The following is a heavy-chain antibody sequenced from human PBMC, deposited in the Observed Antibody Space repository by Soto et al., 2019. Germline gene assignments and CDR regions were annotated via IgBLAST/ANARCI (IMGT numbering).Heavy chain of an antibody. Sequence: GSGCNGTSPGGTWVRLMPGKGLDWIGNIDLVDSQTHYSPSFQGQVTLSADKSINTSFLQWASLKAADTAIYYCAIRVGDYVDHWGQGTLVTVS. CDR2: IDLVDSQT. CDR1: GCNGTSPG. CDR3: AIRVGDYVDH. J-gene: IGHJ4*02. V-gene: IGHV5-10-1*04. D-gene: IGHD3-16*01.